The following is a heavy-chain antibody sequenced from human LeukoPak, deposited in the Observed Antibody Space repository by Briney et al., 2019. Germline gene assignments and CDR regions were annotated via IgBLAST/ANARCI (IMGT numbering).Heavy chain of an antibody. D-gene: IGHD3-9*01. CDR1: GYTFTSYD. J-gene: IGHJ4*02. CDR2: MNPNSGNT. Sequence: ASVKVSCKASGYTFTSYDINWVRQATGQGLEWMGWMNPNSGNTGYAQKFQGRVTMTRNTSISTAYMELSSLRSEDTAVYYCARDHEEYYDILTGLDYWGQGTLVTVSS. CDR3: ARDHEEYYDILTGLDY. V-gene: IGHV1-8*01.